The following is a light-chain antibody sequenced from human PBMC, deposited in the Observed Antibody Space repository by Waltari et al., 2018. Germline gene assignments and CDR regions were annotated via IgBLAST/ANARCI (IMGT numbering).Light chain of an antibody. Sequence: EIVLTQSPATLSLSPGARATLACRASQSVSSYLAWYQQKPGQAPRLLIYEASNRATGIPARFSGSGSGTDFTLTISSLEPEDFAVYYCQQRSNWPPTFGGGTKVEIK. CDR1: QSVSSY. CDR3: QQRSNWPPT. V-gene: IGKV3-11*01. J-gene: IGKJ4*01. CDR2: EAS.